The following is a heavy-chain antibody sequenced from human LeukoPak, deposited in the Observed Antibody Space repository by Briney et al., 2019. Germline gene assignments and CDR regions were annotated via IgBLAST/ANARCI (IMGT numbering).Heavy chain of an antibody. V-gene: IGHV4-34*01. Sequence: PSETLSLTCAVYGGSFSGYYWSWIRQPPGKGLEWIGEINHSGSTNYNPSLKSRVTISVDTSKNQFSLKLSSVTAADTAVYYCVRGKHRYCSSTSCYSTFLDYWGQGTLVTVSS. D-gene: IGHD2-2*01. CDR3: VRGKHRYCSSTSCYSTFLDY. J-gene: IGHJ4*02. CDR2: INHSGST. CDR1: GGSFSGYY.